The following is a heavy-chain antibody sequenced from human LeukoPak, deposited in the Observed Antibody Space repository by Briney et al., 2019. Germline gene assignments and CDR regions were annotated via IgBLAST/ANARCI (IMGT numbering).Heavy chain of an antibody. Sequence: GASLRLSCAASGFTFSSYAMSWVRQAPGKGLEWVSAISGSGGSTYYADFVKGRFTISRDNSKNTLYLQMNSLRAEDTAVYYCAKVGAGITMIVVVINYFDYWGQGTLVTVSS. D-gene: IGHD3-22*01. CDR2: ISGSGGST. V-gene: IGHV3-23*01. J-gene: IGHJ4*02. CDR3: AKVGAGITMIVVVINYFDY. CDR1: GFTFSSYA.